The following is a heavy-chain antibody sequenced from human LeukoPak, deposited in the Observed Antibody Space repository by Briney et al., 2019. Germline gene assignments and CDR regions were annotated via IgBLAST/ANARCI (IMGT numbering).Heavy chain of an antibody. D-gene: IGHD4-17*01. CDR2: IYYSGST. J-gene: IGHJ4*02. CDR1: GGSISSYY. CDR3: ARGRWDYGDYYFDY. V-gene: IGHV4-59*01. Sequence: SETLSLTCTVSGGSISSYYWSWIRQPPGKGLEWIGYIYYSGSTNYNPSLKSRVTISVDTSKNQFSLKLSSVTAADTAVYYCARGRWDYGDYYFDYWGQGTLVTVSS.